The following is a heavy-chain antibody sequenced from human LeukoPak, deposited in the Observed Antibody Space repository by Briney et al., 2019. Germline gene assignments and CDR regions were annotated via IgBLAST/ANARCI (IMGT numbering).Heavy chain of an antibody. J-gene: IGHJ4*02. CDR1: GFTFSSYS. D-gene: IGHD3-9*01. CDR2: INSDGSST. V-gene: IGHV3-74*01. Sequence: GGSLRLSCAASGFTFSSYSMNWVRQAPGKGLVWVSRINSDGSSTSYADSVKGRFTISRDNAKNTLYLQMNSLRAEDTAVYYCARESDILTGYYLNFDYWGQGTLVTVSS. CDR3: ARESDILTGYYLNFDY.